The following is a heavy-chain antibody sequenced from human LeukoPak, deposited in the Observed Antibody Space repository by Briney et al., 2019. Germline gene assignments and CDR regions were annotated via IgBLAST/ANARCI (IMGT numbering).Heavy chain of an antibody. Sequence: SQTLSLTCTVSGGSISSGSYYWTWIRQPAGKGLEGIGRIYISERANYNSSLKSRVTILVDTSKNQFSLKLSSVTAADTAMYYCARSRERVCTNPPCYVDLQATWGQGTLVTVSP. J-gene: IGHJ4*02. D-gene: IGHD2-8*01. CDR2: IYISERA. V-gene: IGHV4-61*02. CDR3: ARSRERVCTNPPCYVDLQAT. CDR1: GGSISSGSYY.